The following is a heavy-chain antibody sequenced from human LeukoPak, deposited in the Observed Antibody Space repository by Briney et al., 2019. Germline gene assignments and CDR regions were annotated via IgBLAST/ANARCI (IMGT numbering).Heavy chain of an antibody. CDR1: GGSFSGYY. J-gene: IGHJ4*02. Sequence: SETLSLTCAVYGGSFSGYYWSRIRQPPGKGLEWIGEINDSGSTNYNPSLKSRVTISVDTSKNQFSLKLSSVTAADTAVYYCARYYYDSSGYPAPAFDYWGQGTLVTVSS. D-gene: IGHD3-22*01. CDR2: INDSGST. CDR3: ARYYYDSSGYPAPAFDY. V-gene: IGHV4-34*01.